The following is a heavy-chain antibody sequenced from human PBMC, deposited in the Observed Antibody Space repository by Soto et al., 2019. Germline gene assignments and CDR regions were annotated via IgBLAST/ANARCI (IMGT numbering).Heavy chain of an antibody. J-gene: IGHJ4*02. D-gene: IGHD3-22*01. CDR3: ARGAGEMIVVAHFDY. CDR1: GFTFSSYS. V-gene: IGHV3-48*02. CDR2: ISSSSSTI. Sequence: EVQLVESGGGLVQPGGSLRLSCAASGFTFSSYSMNWVRQAPGKGLEWVSYISSSSSTIYYADSVKGRFTISRDNAKNSLYLQMNSLRDEDTAVYYCARGAGEMIVVAHFDYWVQGTLVTVSS.